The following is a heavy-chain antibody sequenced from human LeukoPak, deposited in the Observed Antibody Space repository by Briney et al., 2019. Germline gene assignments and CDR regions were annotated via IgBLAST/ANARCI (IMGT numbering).Heavy chain of an antibody. J-gene: IGHJ6*03. CDR1: GFTFSSYA. CDR2: ISWNSGSI. CDR3: AKDRGSSWSKRDMDV. V-gene: IGHV3-9*03. D-gene: IGHD6-13*01. Sequence: GGSLRLSCAASGFTFSSYAMSWVRQAPGKGLEWVSGISWNSGSIGYADSVKGRFTISRDNAKNSLYLQMNSLRTEDMALYYCAKDRGSSWSKRDMDVSGKGTTVTVSS.